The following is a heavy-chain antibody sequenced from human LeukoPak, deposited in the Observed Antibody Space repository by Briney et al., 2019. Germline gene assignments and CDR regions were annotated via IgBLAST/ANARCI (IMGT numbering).Heavy chain of an antibody. J-gene: IGHJ4*02. V-gene: IGHV4-4*07. CDR3: ARGPTILDY. D-gene: IGHD1-26*01. Sequence: PSETLSLTCTVSGGSISSYYWSRIRQPAGRGPEWIGRIYSSGRTDYNPSLNSRVTMSVGTSKDQFSLILKSLTAADTAIYYCARGPTILDYWGQGILVTVSS. CDR1: GGSISSYY. CDR2: IYSSGRT.